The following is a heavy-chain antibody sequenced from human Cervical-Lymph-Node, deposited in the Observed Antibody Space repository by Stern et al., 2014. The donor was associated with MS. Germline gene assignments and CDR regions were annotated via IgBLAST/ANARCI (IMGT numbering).Heavy chain of an antibody. J-gene: IGHJ2*01. CDR1: GFTFSSYG. CDR2: ISYDGSNK. Sequence: VQLVESGGGVVQPGRSLRLSCAASGFTFSSYGMHWVRQAPGKGLEWVAVISYDGSNKYYADSVKGRFTISRDNSKNTLYLQMNSLRAEDTAVYYCAKDPLSSGWDALEWYFDLWGRGTLVIVSS. V-gene: IGHV3-30*18. CDR3: AKDPLSSGWDALEWYFDL. D-gene: IGHD6-19*01.